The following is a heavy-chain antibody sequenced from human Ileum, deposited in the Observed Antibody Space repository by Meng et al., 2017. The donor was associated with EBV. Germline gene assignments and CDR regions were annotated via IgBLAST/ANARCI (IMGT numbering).Heavy chain of an antibody. CDR3: ARGGWSLDY. D-gene: IGHD2-15*01. J-gene: IGHJ4*02. Sequence: QVQPPVSGPGLVKPSETLSLTCTVSGGSISSCYWSWIRQPPGKGLEWIGYIYYSGSTNYTPSLKSRVTISVDTSKNQFSLNLSSVTAADTAAYYCARGGWSLDYWGQGTLVTVSS. CDR2: IYYSGST. V-gene: IGHV4-59*08. CDR1: GGSISSCY.